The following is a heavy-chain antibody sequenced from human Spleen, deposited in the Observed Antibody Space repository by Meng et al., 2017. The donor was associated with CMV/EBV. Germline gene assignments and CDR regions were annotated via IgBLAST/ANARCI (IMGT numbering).Heavy chain of an antibody. V-gene: IGHV3-74*01. CDR3: ARAGFWSGYYDY. CDR1: GFTFTSYW. J-gene: IGHJ4*02. CDR2: ISTDGSST. D-gene: IGHD3-3*01. Sequence: CADSGFTFTSYWMHWVRQAPGKGLVWVSRISTDGSSTAYADSVKGRFTISRDNAKNTLYLQMNSLRVEDTAVYYCARAGFWSGYYDYWGQGALVTVSS.